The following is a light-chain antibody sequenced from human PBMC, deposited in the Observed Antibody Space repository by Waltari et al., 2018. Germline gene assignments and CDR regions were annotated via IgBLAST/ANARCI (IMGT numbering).Light chain of an antibody. CDR3: CSHEGFDTFWV. Sequence: QSALTQPRSVSGSPGQSVTISCTGTTSDVGGYDFVPWYQQHPGKAPKLIIYYVSQRPSGVPDRFSGSKSGNTASLTITGLRDDDEAEYFCCSHEGFDTFWVFGGGTKVIVL. CDR2: YVS. V-gene: IGLV2-11*01. CDR1: TSDVGGYDF. J-gene: IGLJ3*02.